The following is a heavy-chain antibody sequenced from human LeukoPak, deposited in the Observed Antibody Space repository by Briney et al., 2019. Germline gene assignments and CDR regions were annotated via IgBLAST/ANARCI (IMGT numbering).Heavy chain of an antibody. CDR3: AKAKQLAASPDY. J-gene: IGHJ4*02. D-gene: IGHD6-13*01. V-gene: IGHV3-23*01. CDR2: ISGSGGST. CDR1: GFTFSNYW. Sequence: GGSLRLSCAASGFTFSNYWMTWVRQAPGKGLEWVSAISGSGGSTYYADSVKGRFTNSRDNSKNTLYLQMNSLRAEDTAVYYCAKAKQLAASPDYWGQGTLVAVSS.